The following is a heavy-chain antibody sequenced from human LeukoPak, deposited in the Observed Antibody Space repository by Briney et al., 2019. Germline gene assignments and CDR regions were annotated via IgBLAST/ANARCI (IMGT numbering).Heavy chain of an antibody. D-gene: IGHD2-2*01. V-gene: IGHV3-48*03. CDR3: ARVWITSAAMFDY. CDR1: GFNFWSYE. Sequence: GGSLRLSCGVSGFNFWSYEMTWVRQAPGKGLEWVSYISETGTSMYYAESVKGRFTISGDNAKKSLYLQMNSLRAEDTAVYYCARVWITSAAMFDYWGQGTLVTVSS. CDR2: ISETGTSM. J-gene: IGHJ4*02.